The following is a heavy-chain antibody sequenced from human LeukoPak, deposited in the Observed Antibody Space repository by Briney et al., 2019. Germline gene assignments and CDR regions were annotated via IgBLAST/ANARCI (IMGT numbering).Heavy chain of an antibody. J-gene: IGHJ3*02. D-gene: IGHD3-22*01. V-gene: IGHV3-7*01. CDR1: GFTFSNYW. CDR2: IKQDGSEK. Sequence: GGSLRLSCAASGFTFSNYWINWVRQAPGKGLEWVAYIKQDGSEKYYVDSVKGRFTISRDNAKNSLYLQMNSLRAEDTAVYYCARSCYDSSGCHDAFDIWGQGTMVTVSS. CDR3: ARSCYDSSGCHDAFDI.